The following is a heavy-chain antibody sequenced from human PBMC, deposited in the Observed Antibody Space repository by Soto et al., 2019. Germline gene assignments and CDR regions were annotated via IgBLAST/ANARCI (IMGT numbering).Heavy chain of an antibody. V-gene: IGHV3-74*01. J-gene: IGHJ1*01. CDR1: GFIFSNYW. Sequence: VQLVESGGGLVQPGGSLRLSCAASGFIFSNYWMHWVRQAPGKGLVWVSCINSDGSSTHYADSVKGRFTISRDNAQNTLYLRMTSLSAADTALYYCARVTAVARPHLGQGTLVTLSS. CDR2: INSDGSST. D-gene: IGHD6-6*01. CDR3: ARVTAVARPH.